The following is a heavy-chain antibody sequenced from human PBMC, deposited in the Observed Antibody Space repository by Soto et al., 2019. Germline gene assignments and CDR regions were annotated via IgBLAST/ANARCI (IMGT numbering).Heavy chain of an antibody. CDR3: ARDRVYSSSSAYWFDP. Sequence: ASVKVSCKASGGTFSSYAISWVRQAPGQGLEWMGGIIPIFGTANYAQKFQGRVTITADESTSTAYMELSSLRSEDTAVYYCARDRVYSSSSAYWFDPWGRGTLVTVSS. V-gene: IGHV1-69*13. J-gene: IGHJ5*02. CDR1: GGTFSSYA. CDR2: IIPIFGTA. D-gene: IGHD6-6*01.